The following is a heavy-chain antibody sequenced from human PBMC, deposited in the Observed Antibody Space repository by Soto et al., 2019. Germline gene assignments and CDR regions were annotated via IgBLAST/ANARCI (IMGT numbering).Heavy chain of an antibody. CDR1: GYTFTSYA. CDR3: ARLDFWSGLRSYYYYYGMDV. J-gene: IGHJ6*02. Sequence: GASVKVSCKASGYTFTSYAMHWVRQAPGQRLERMGWINAGNGNTKYSQKFQGRVTITRDTSASTAYMELSSLRSEDTAVYYCARLDFWSGLRSYYYYYGMDVWGQGTTVTVSS. CDR2: INAGNGNT. V-gene: IGHV1-3*01. D-gene: IGHD3-3*01.